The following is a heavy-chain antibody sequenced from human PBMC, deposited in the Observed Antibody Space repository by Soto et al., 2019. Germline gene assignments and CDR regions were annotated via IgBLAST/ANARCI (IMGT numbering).Heavy chain of an antibody. CDR1: GFTFSTYA. CDR3: ARGGPRDGYRDLDY. Sequence: EVQLLESGGALVQPGGSLRLSCAASGFTFSTYAMTWVRQAPGKGLEWVASLTNTGDSTHYPDSVKGRFTISRDNPKNTMFCQMSSLRAEETAGYYCARGGPRDGYRDLDYWGQGTQVTVSS. V-gene: IGHV3-23*01. D-gene: IGHD5-18*01. J-gene: IGHJ4*02. CDR2: LTNTGDST.